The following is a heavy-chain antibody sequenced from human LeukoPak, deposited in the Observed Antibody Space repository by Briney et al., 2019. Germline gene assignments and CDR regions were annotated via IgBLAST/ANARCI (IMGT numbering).Heavy chain of an antibody. Sequence: SETLSLTCAVYGGSFSGYYWSWIRQPPGKGLEWIGEINHSGSTNYNPSLKSRVTISVDTSKNQFSLKLSSVTAADTAVYYCARLLYDFWSGYHNWFDPWGQGTLVTVSS. J-gene: IGHJ5*02. CDR3: ARLLYDFWSGYHNWFDP. V-gene: IGHV4-34*01. D-gene: IGHD3-3*01. CDR2: INHSGST. CDR1: GGSFSGYY.